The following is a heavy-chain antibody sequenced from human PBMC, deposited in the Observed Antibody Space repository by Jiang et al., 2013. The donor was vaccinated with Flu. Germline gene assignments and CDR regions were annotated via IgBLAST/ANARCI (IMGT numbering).Heavy chain of an antibody. V-gene: IGHV3-33*01. CDR3: TRGRSSNSYDAFDI. Sequence: VQLLESGGGVVQPGRSLRLSCAASGFTFSNYGMHWVRQTPGKGLEWVAIIWYDGSNKYYADSVKGRFTISRDNSKNTLYLQMNSLRAEDTAVYYCTRGRSSNSYDAFDIWGPRDNSHRLF. D-gene: IGHD6-13*01. CDR2: IWYDGSNK. CDR1: GFTFSNYG. J-gene: IGHJ3*02.